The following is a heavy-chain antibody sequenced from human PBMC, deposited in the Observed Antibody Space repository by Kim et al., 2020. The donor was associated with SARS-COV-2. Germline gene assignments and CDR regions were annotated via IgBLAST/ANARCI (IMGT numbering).Heavy chain of an antibody. Sequence: SETLSLTCNVSGASISSSSSYWGWVRQTPEKGLEWIGSIYYSGSTNYNPSLKSRVAISLDTSKNHFSLKVSSVTAADTAVYYCASVGSNLYYYYGMDVWG. V-gene: IGHV4-39*02. J-gene: IGHJ6*01. CDR1: GASISSSSSY. CDR3: ASVGSNLYYYYGMDV. CDR2: IYYSGST. D-gene: IGHD3-10*01.